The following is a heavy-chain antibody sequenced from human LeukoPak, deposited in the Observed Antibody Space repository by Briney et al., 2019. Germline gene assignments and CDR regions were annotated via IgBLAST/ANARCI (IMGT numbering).Heavy chain of an antibody. D-gene: IGHD6-13*01. CDR2: IYYSGST. V-gene: IGHV4-31*03. J-gene: IGHJ4*02. CDR1: GGSISSGDYY. Sequence: SETLSLTCTVSGGSISSGDYYWSWIRQPPGKGLEWIGYIYYSGSTFYNPSLKSRVTISVDTSKNQFSLKLSSVTAADTAVYYCASSSWARVIDYWGQGTLVTVSS. CDR3: ASSSWARVIDY.